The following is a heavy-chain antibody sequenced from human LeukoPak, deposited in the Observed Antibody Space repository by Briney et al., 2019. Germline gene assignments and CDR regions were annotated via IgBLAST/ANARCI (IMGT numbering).Heavy chain of an antibody. CDR2: ISGSSSDI. Sequence: PGGSLRLSCAASGFTFSSYSMDWVRQAPGKGLEWVSSISGSSSDIYYADSVKGRFTISRDNAKNSLYLQMNSLRAEDTALYYCALKRDGYILTGYYTAWGQGTLVTVSS. V-gene: IGHV3-21*01. CDR3: ALKRDGYILTGYYTA. J-gene: IGHJ4*02. CDR1: GFTFSSYS. D-gene: IGHD3-9*01.